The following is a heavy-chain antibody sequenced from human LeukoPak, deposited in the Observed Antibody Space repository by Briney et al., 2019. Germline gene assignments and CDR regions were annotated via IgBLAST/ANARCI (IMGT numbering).Heavy chain of an antibody. CDR3: ARGPSGYCSSTSCYVFDY. J-gene: IGHJ4*02. Sequence: AQTLSLTCTVSGGSISSGDYYWSWIRQPPGKGLEWIGYIYYSGSTYYNPYLKSRVTISVDTSKNQFSLKLSSVTAADTAMYYCARGPSGYCSSTSCYVFDYWGQGTLVTVSS. CDR2: IYYSGST. V-gene: IGHV4-30-4*01. D-gene: IGHD2-2*01. CDR1: GGSISSGDYY.